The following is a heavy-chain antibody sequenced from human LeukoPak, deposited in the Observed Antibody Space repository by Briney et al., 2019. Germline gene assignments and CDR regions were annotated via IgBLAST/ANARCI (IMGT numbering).Heavy chain of an antibody. Sequence: ASVKVSCKASGGTFSSYAISWVRQAPGQGLEWMGGIIPIFGTANYAQKFQGRVTITTDESTSTAYMELRSLRSDDTAVYYCASATGNSGGYKDAFDIWGQRIMVTVSS. CDR3: ASATGNSGGYKDAFDI. J-gene: IGHJ3*02. CDR1: GGTFSSYA. V-gene: IGHV1-69*05. D-gene: IGHD1-26*01. CDR2: IIPIFGTA.